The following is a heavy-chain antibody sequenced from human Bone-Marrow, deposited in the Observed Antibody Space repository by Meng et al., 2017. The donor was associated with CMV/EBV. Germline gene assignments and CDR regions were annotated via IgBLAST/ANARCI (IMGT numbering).Heavy chain of an antibody. CDR1: GGTFSSYA. CDR3: SRDRGYYYGSGSYYKFPSALIFDY. CDR2: IIPILGIA. D-gene: IGHD3-10*01. J-gene: IGHJ4*02. Sequence: SVKVSCKASGGTFSSYAISWVGQAPGQGLEWMGGIIPILGIANYAQKVQGRVTITADKTTSTAYMVLSSLSSVTAADPAVYYWSRDRGYYYGSGSYYKFPSALIFDYWGQGTLVTVYS. V-gene: IGHV1-69*10.